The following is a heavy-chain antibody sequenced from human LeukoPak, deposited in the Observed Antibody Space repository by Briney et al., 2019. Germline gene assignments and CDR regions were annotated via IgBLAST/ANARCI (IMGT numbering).Heavy chain of an antibody. CDR1: GDSIRSYY. V-gene: IGHV4-59*08. Sequence: SETLSLTCTVSGDSIRSYYWTWIRQPPGKGLEWIGYIYYSGSTYYNPSLKSRVTISVDTSKNQFSLKLSSVTATDTAVYYCARVPDLGDYDILTGYSNYWGQGTLVTVSS. CDR3: ARVPDLGDYDILTGYSNY. J-gene: IGHJ4*02. D-gene: IGHD3-9*01. CDR2: IYYSGST.